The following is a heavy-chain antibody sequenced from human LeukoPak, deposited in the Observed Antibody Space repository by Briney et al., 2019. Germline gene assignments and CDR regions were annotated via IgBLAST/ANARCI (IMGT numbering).Heavy chain of an antibody. Sequence: VASVKVSCKASGGTFSSYTISWVRQAPGQGLEWMGRINPNSGGTNYAQKFQGRVTMTRDTSISTAYMELSRLRSDDTAVYYCARRPFFYGSGSPDAFDIWGQGTMVTVSS. CDR3: ARRPFFYGSGSPDAFDI. CDR1: GGTFSSYT. J-gene: IGHJ3*02. CDR2: INPNSGGT. V-gene: IGHV1-2*06. D-gene: IGHD3-10*01.